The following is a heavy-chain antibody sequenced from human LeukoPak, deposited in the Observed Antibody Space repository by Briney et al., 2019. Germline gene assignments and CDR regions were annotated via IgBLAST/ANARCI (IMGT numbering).Heavy chain of an antibody. D-gene: IGHD2-2*01. CDR2: IRYDGSNK. J-gene: IGHJ6*03. V-gene: IGHV3-30*02. Sequence: PGGSLRLSCAASGFTFSSYGMHWVRQAPGKGLEWVAFIRYDGSNKYYADSVKGRFTISRDNSKNTLYLQMNSLRAEDTAVYYCAKDMIDIVVVPLSDYYYMDVWGKGTTVTVSS. CDR3: AKDMIDIVVVPLSDYYYMDV. CDR1: GFTFSSYG.